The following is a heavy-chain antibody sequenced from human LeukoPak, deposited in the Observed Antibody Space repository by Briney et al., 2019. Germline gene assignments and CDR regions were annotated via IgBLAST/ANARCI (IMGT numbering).Heavy chain of an antibody. CDR1: GASFNTYY. CDR3: ARGPVALPNDRLSLFFDF. J-gene: IGHJ5*01. Sequence: PSETLSLTCAVYGASFNTYYWTWIRQSPDKGLEWIGEVKHDGDTNVNPSLRSRVVMSVDASKNQFSLKMTSVSAADTAIYFCARGPVALPNDRLSLFFDFCGHGTLVTVSS. V-gene: IGHV4-34*01. CDR2: VKHDGDT. D-gene: IGHD2-8*01.